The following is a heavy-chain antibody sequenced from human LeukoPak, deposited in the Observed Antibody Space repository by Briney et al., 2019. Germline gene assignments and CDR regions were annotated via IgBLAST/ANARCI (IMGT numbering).Heavy chain of an antibody. CDR2: ISWNSGSI. D-gene: IGHD6-13*01. CDR3: AKDRWYSSSWYDIGGEHVFDY. Sequence: GGSLRLSCAASGFTFDDYAMHWVRQAPGKGLEWVSGISWNSGSIGYADSVKGRFTISRDNAKNSLYLQMNSLRAEGTALYYCAKDRWYSSSWYDIGGEHVFDYWGQGTLVTVSS. CDR1: GFTFDDYA. V-gene: IGHV3-9*01. J-gene: IGHJ4*02.